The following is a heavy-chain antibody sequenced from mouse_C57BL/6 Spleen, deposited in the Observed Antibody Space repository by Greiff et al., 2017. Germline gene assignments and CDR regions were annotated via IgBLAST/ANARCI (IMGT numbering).Heavy chain of an antibody. V-gene: IGHV1-69*01. J-gene: IGHJ1*03. CDR1: GYTFTSYW. Sequence: VQLQQPGAELVMPGASVKLSCKASGYTFTSYWMHWVKQRPGQGLEWIGEIDPSDSYTNYNQKFKGKSTLTVDKSSSTAYMQLSSLTSEDSAVYDWARIYYYGRRGWYFDVWGTGTTVTVSS. CDR3: ARIYYYGRRGWYFDV. CDR2: IDPSDSYT. D-gene: IGHD1-1*01.